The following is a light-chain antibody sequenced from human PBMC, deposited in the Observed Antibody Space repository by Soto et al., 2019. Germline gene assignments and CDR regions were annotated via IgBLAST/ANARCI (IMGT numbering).Light chain of an antibody. CDR1: SSDVGSYNR. CDR2: EVS. V-gene: IGLV2-18*02. CDR3: NSYTGSSTYV. J-gene: IGLJ1*01. Sequence: QSALTQPPSVSGSHGQSVAISCTGTSSDVGSYNRVSWYQQPPGAAPKLMIYEVSNRPSGVPDRFSGSKSGNTASLTISGLQAEDEADYYCNSYTGSSTYVFGTGTKLTVL.